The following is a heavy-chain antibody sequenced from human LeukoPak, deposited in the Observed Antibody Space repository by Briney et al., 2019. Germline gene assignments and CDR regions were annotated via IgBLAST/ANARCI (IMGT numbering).Heavy chain of an antibody. J-gene: IGHJ5*02. CDR2: ISGSGGST. CDR3: AKGTLEIRGSNWFDP. Sequence: GGSLRLSCAASGFTFSSYAMSWVRQAPGKGLEWVSAISGSGGSTYYADSVKGRFTISRDNSKNTLYLQMNSLRAEDTAVYYCAKGTLEIRGSNWFDPWGQGTLVTVSS. V-gene: IGHV3-23*01. D-gene: IGHD1-1*01. CDR1: GFTFSSYA.